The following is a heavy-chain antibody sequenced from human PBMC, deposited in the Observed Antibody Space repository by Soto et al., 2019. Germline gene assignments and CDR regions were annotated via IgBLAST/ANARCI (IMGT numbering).Heavy chain of an antibody. CDR3: ATYYYDSRSHFDR. J-gene: IGHJ4*02. D-gene: IGHD3-22*01. CDR2: IDPSDSFT. Sequence: GESLKISCEGSGYVFTTYWINWVRQTPGEGLEWMGRIDPSDSFTLYSPSFEGRVTMSADTSSNTAYLQWSSLEASDTATYYCATYYYDSRSHFDRWGPGTLVTVSS. V-gene: IGHV5-10-1*01. CDR1: GYVFTTYW.